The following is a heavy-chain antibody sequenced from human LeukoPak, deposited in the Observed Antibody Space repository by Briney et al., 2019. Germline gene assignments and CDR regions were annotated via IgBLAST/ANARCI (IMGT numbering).Heavy chain of an antibody. CDR3: ATALFNYYYDSSGYRQGELDY. J-gene: IGHJ4*02. V-gene: IGHV1-24*01. CDR2: FDPEDGET. D-gene: IGHD3-22*01. Sequence: ASVQVSCKVSGYTLTELSMHWVRQAPGKGLEWMGGFDPEDGETIYAQKFQGRVTMTEDTSTDTAYMELSSLRSEDTAVYYCATALFNYYYDSSGYRQGELDYWGQGTLVTVSS. CDR1: GYTLTELS.